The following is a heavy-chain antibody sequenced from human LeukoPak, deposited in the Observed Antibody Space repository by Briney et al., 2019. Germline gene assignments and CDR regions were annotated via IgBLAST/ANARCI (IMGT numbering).Heavy chain of an antibody. Sequence: GRSLRLSCAASGFTFSSYGMHWVRQAPGKGLEWVAVISYDGSNKYYADSVKGRFTISRDNSKNTLYLQMNSLRAEDTAVYYCAKKHCSSTSCYPHYYYYYGMDVWGQGTTVTVSS. CDR2: ISYDGSNK. J-gene: IGHJ6*02. V-gene: IGHV3-30*18. D-gene: IGHD2-2*01. CDR1: GFTFSSYG. CDR3: AKKHCSSTSCYPHYYYYYGMDV.